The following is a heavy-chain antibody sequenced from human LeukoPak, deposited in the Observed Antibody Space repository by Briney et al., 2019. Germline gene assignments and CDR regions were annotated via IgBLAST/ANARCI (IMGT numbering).Heavy chain of an antibody. Sequence: SETLSLTCTVYGESFSGYYWSWVRQPPGKGLEWIGEINHSGRTNYNPSLKSRVTISVDTSKKQFSLKLSSVTAADTAVYYCAREGRIQLWPWGQGTLVTVSS. D-gene: IGHD5-18*01. CDR1: GESFSGYY. CDR2: INHSGRT. J-gene: IGHJ5*02. CDR3: AREGRIQLWP. V-gene: IGHV4-34*01.